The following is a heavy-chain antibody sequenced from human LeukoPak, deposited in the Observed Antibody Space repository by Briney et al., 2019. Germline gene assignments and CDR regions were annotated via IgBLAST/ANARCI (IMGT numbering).Heavy chain of an antibody. D-gene: IGHD5-18*01. V-gene: IGHV4-59*01. J-gene: IGHJ4*02. Sequence: SETLSLTCIVSGGSIRSDYWSWIRQPPGKGLEWIGYIYYSGSTNYNPSLKSRVTISVDTSKNQFSLKLNSGTAADTAVYFCARERAAMDSWDQGTLVTVSS. CDR1: GGSIRSDY. CDR2: IYYSGST. CDR3: ARERAAMDS.